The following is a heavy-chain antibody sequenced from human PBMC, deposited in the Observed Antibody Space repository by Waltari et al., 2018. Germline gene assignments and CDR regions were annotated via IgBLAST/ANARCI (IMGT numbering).Heavy chain of an antibody. D-gene: IGHD5-12*01. V-gene: IGHV4-59*08. Sequence: QVQLQESGPGLVKPSETLSLTCTVSGGSISSYYWSWIRQPPGTGLEWIGYIYYSGSTNYKHSFKSQVTISGDTSKNQFSLKLSSVTAAYTAVYYCARMDGYNFDYWGQGTLVTVSS. J-gene: IGHJ4*02. CDR2: IYYSGST. CDR1: GGSISSYY. CDR3: ARMDGYNFDY.